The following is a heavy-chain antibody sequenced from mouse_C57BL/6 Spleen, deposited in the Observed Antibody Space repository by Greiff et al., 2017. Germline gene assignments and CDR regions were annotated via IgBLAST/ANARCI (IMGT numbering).Heavy chain of an antibody. J-gene: IGHJ2*01. Sequence: LVESGAELVRPGTSVKMSCKASGYTFTNYWIGWAKQRPGHGLEWIGDIYPGGGYTNYNEKFKGKATLTADKSSSTAYMQFSSLTSEDSAIYYCARGGYYYGSSPYYFDYWGQGTTLTVSS. D-gene: IGHD1-1*01. CDR3: ARGGYYYGSSPYYFDY. V-gene: IGHV1-63*01. CDR2: IYPGGGYT. CDR1: GYTFTNYW.